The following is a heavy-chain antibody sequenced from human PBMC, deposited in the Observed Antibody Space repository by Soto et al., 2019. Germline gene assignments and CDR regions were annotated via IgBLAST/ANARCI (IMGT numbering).Heavy chain of an antibody. CDR1: GFTFDYYC. D-gene: IGHD3-10*01. Sequence: PGGSLRLSCAASGFTFDYYCMHWVRQAPGKGLVWVSRVHSDGTTTTYADSVKGRFTISRDNARNTVSLQMSSLRAEVTAIYYSARGDRGGFDLWGHGTVVTVSS. CDR2: VHSDGTTT. J-gene: IGHJ3*01. CDR3: ARGDRGGFDL. V-gene: IGHV3-74*01.